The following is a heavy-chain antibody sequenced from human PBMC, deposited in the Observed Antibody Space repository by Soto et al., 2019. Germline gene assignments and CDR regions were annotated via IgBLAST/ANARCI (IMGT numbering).Heavy chain of an antibody. CDR2: IYPGDSDT. D-gene: IGHD5-12*01. V-gene: IGHV5-51*01. J-gene: IGHJ6*02. CDR3: ARHGATRGYSGYDRLYYYYYGMDV. CDR1: GYSFTSYW. Sequence: GESLKISCKGSGYSFTSYWIGWVRQMPGKGLEWMGIIYPGDSDTRYSPSFQGQVTISADKSISTAYLQWSSLKASDTAMYYCARHGATRGYSGYDRLYYYYYGMDVWGQGTTVTVSS.